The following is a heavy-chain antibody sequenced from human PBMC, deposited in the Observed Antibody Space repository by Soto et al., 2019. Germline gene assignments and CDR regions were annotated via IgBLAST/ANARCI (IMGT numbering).Heavy chain of an antibody. D-gene: IGHD2-8*01. V-gene: IGHV4-34*01. CDR2: INHSGST. Sequence: SETLSLTCAVYGGSFSGYYWSWIRQPPGKGLEWIGEINHSGSTNYNPSLKSRVTISVDTSKNQFSLKLSSVTAADTAVYYCGIRDRMAITHWFDPWGQGTLVTVSS. J-gene: IGHJ5*02. CDR1: GGSFSGYY. CDR3: GIRDRMAITHWFDP.